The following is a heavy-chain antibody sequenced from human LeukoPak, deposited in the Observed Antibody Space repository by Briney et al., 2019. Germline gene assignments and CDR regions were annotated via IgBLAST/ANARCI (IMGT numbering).Heavy chain of an antibody. D-gene: IGHD6-13*01. Sequence: PGGSLRLSCAASGFTFSNYDMHWVRQAPGKGLEWVAAISNDGRKKSHADSVKGRFTIPRDNSKDTLYVQMNSLRAEDTAVYYCAKGHSSSWYYFGYWGQGTLVIVSS. J-gene: IGHJ4*02. CDR2: ISNDGRKK. CDR3: AKGHSSSWYYFGY. V-gene: IGHV3-30*18. CDR1: GFTFSNYD.